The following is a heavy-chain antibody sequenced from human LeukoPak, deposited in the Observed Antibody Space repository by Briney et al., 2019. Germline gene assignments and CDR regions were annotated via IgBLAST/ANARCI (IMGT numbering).Heavy chain of an antibody. CDR3: ARGTTTYYDILTGPPTSYYFDY. D-gene: IGHD3-9*01. CDR1: GGSISSYY. Sequence: PSETLSLTCTVSGGSISSYYWSWIRQPPGKGLEWIGYIYYSGSTNYNPSLKSRVTISVDTSKNQFSLKLSSVTAADTAVYYCARGTTTYYDILTGPPTSYYFDYWGQGTLVTVPS. V-gene: IGHV4-59*01. J-gene: IGHJ4*02. CDR2: IYYSGST.